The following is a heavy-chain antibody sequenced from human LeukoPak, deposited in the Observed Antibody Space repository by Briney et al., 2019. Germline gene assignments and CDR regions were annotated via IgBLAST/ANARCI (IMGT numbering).Heavy chain of an antibody. J-gene: IGHJ1*01. CDR1: GDSISTTNYY. CDR3: ARPESGGYYFDK. D-gene: IGHD3-22*01. V-gene: IGHV4-39*01. Sequence: SETLSLACSVSGDSISTTNYYWAWIRQPAGKGPEWIGNIYYSGRTLYNPSLWGRVTISADRTKNQFSLTVNSVTAADTAVYFCARPESGGYYFDKWGQGTLVSVSS. CDR2: IYYSGRT.